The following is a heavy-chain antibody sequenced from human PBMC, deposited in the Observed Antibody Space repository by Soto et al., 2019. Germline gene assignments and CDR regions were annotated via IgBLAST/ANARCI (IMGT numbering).Heavy chain of an antibody. CDR2: IYSSGNP. CDR3: TRDAPLWFGELSQ. V-gene: IGHV4-31*03. Sequence: SETLSLTCTVSGGSISSSAYYWSWVRQHPGKGLEWIGYIYSSGNPYYNPSLKSRVTISGPTSKNQFSLKLSSVTAADTAVYYCTRDAPLWFGELSQWGQGTLVTVSS. J-gene: IGHJ4*02. D-gene: IGHD3-10*01. CDR1: GGSISSSAYY.